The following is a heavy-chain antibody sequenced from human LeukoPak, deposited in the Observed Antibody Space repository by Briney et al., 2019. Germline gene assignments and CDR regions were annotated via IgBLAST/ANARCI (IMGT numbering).Heavy chain of an antibody. V-gene: IGHV3-30*02. Sequence: GGSLRLSCAASGFTFSNLGMHWVRQAPGKGLEWVAFIRYDGSNKYYPDSVKGRFTISRDNSKNTLYLHMNSLGAEDTAVYYCAKDLVRTYGSAVYYYYIDVWGKGTTVTISS. J-gene: IGHJ6*03. D-gene: IGHD3-10*01. CDR3: AKDLVRTYGSAVYYYYIDV. CDR2: IRYDGSNK. CDR1: GFTFSNLG.